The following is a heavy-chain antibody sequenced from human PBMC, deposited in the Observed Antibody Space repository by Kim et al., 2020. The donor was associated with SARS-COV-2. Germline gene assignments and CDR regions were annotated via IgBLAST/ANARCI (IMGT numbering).Heavy chain of an antibody. V-gene: IGHV4-39*01. CDR1: GGSISSSSYY. CDR3: ARNGLRWPNAVVWFDP. D-gene: IGHD4-17*01. Sequence: SETLSLTCTVSGGSISSSSYYWGWIRQPPGKGLEWIGSIYYSGSTYYNPSLKSRVTISVDTSKNQFSLKLSSVTAADTAVYYCARNGLRWPNAVVWFDPWGQGTLVTVSS. CDR2: IYYSGST. J-gene: IGHJ5*02.